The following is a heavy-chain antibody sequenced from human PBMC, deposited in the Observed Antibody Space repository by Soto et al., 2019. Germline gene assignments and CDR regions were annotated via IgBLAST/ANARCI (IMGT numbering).Heavy chain of an antibody. V-gene: IGHV1-18*01. Sequence: QVQLVQSGAAVKKPGASVKVSCKASGYTFTHYGITWVRQAPGQGLEWMGWINSFSGDTNYPQKLEGRRTMTTATSTNTAYMELRNLRSDDTAVYYCARDLHSGGKYWYFDIWGRGTLVTVSS. CDR3: ARDLHSGGKYWYFDI. CDR2: INSFSGDT. J-gene: IGHJ2*01. CDR1: GYTFTHYG. D-gene: IGHD2-15*01.